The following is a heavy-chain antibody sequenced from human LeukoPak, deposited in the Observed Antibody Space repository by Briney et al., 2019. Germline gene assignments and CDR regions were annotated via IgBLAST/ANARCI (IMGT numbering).Heavy chain of an antibody. CDR2: INPDSGGT. CDR3: ARSLFDIVVVPAAIPFDY. V-gene: IGHV1-2*02. Sequence: ASVKVSCKASGYTFTGYYMHWVRQAPGQGLEWMGWINPDSGGTNYAQKFQGRVTMTRDTSISTAYVELSRLTSDDTAVYYCARSLFDIVVVPAAIPFDYWGQGTLVTVSS. CDR1: GYTFTGYY. J-gene: IGHJ4*02. D-gene: IGHD2-2*02.